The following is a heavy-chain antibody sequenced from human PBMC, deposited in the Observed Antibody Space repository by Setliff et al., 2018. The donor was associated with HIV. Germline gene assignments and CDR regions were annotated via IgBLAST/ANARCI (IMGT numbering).Heavy chain of an antibody. CDR3: AKDRGRGNWLDP. V-gene: IGHV4-59*11. J-gene: IGHJ5*02. D-gene: IGHD3-16*01. Sequence: SETLSLTCTVSGGSMNSHYWSWIRQSPGRGLEWIGYIYYSVSTKYNPSLKSRVSMSIDTSKNQFSLKMSSVTAADTAVYYCAKDRGRGNWLDPWGQGTLVTVSS. CDR2: IYYSVST. CDR1: GGSMNSHY.